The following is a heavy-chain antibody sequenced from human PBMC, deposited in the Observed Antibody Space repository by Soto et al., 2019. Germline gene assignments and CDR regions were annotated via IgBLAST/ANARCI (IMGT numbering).Heavy chain of an antibody. Sequence: SETLSLTCAVYGGSFSGYYWSWIRQPPGKGLEWIGEINHSGSTNYNPSLKSRVTISVDTSKNQFSLKLSSVTAADTAVYYCAREEDTMIRYAFDIWGQGTMVTVS. CDR2: INHSGST. CDR1: GGSFSGYY. V-gene: IGHV4-34*01. D-gene: IGHD3-22*01. J-gene: IGHJ3*02. CDR3: AREEDTMIRYAFDI.